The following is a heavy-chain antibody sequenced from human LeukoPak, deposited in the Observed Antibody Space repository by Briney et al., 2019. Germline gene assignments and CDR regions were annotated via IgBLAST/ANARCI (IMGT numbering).Heavy chain of an antibody. CDR3: AKDAQRGFDYSNSLEK. D-gene: IGHD4-11*01. Sequence: GMSLRLSCAASKFTFSHFGMHWVRRAPGKGLEWVAVIWHDGSSQYYADSVKGRFAASRDNSQKMLYLQMNSLRPEDTAVYYCAKDAQRGFDYSNSLEKWGQGTLVTVSS. J-gene: IGHJ4*02. CDR1: KFTFSHFG. CDR2: IWHDGSSQ. V-gene: IGHV3-33*03.